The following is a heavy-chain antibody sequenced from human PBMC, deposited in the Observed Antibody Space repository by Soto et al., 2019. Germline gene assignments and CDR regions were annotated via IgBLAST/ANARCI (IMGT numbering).Heavy chain of an antibody. CDR1: GFSLNTRGVG. CDR2: ISWDGEK. V-gene: IGHV2-5*02. Sequence: SGPTLVKPTQTLTLTCTFSGFSLNTRGVGVGWIRQPPGKALEWLALISWDGEKRYSPSLKSRLTITKDTSENQVVLTMTNMDPVDTATYYCAHRRGVLLTRHYYFDFRGQGTLLTVSS. CDR3: AHRRGVLLTRHYYFDF. D-gene: IGHD3-9*01. J-gene: IGHJ4*02.